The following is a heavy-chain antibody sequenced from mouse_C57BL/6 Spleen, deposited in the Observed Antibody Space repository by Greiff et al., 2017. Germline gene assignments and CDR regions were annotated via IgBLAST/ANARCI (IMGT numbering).Heavy chain of an antibody. D-gene: IGHD3-2*02. CDR1: GYTFTSYW. CDR2: IDPSDSYT. Sequence: VQLQQPGAELVMPGASVKLSCKASGYTFTSYWMHWVKQRPGQGLEWIGEIDPSDSYTNYNQKFKGKSTLTVDKSSSTAYMQLSSLTSEDSAVYYCARSGYGPYYFDYWGQGTTLTVSS. CDR3: ARSGYGPYYFDY. J-gene: IGHJ2*01. V-gene: IGHV1-69*01.